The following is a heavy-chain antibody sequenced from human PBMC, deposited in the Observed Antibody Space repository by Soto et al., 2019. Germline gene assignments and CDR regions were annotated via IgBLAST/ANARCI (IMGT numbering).Heavy chain of an antibody. D-gene: IGHD5-12*01. CDR1: GFTFSSYG. J-gene: IGHJ4*02. V-gene: IGHV3-30*03. CDR2: ISYDGSNK. CDR3: ASSWDIVATIGIFDY. Sequence: GGSLRLSXAASGFTFSSYGMHWVRQAPGKGLEWVAVISYDGSNKYYADSVKGRFTISRDNSKNTLYLQMNSLRAEDTAVYYCASSWDIVATIGIFDYWGQGTLVTVSS.